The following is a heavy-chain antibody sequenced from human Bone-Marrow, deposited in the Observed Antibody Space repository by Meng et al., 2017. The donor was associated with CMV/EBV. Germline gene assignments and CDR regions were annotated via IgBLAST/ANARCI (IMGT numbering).Heavy chain of an antibody. CDR2: IIPILGIA. Sequence: SVKVSCKASGGTFSSYAISWVRQAPGQGLEWMGGIIPILGIANYAQKFQGRVTITADKSTSTAYMELSSLRSEDTAVYYCARVWSLEQNYWFDPWGQGTLVTVSS. CDR3: ARVWSLEQNYWFDP. J-gene: IGHJ5*02. D-gene: IGHD1/OR15-1a*01. CDR1: GGTFSSYA. V-gene: IGHV1-69*10.